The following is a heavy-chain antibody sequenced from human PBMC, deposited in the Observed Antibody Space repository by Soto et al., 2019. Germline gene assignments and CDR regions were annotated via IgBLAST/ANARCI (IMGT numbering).Heavy chain of an antibody. CDR3: ARMVRGVAYFDY. CDR2: IYYSGST. Sequence: LSETLSLTCTVSGGSISSYYWSWIRQPPGKGLEWIGYIYYSGSTNYNPSLKSRVTISVDTSKNQFSLKLSSVTAADTAVYYCARMVRGVAYFDYWGQGPLVTVSS. J-gene: IGHJ4*02. CDR1: GGSISSYY. V-gene: IGHV4-59*01. D-gene: IGHD3-10*01.